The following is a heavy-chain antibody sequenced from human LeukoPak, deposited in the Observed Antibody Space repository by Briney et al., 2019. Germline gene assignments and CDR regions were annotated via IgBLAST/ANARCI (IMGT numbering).Heavy chain of an antibody. CDR1: GFTFSSYW. J-gene: IGHJ4*02. CDR2: ISSSSSYI. D-gene: IGHD6-6*01. Sequence: NPGGSLRLSCAASGFTFSSYWMHWVRQAPGKGLVWVSSISSSSSYIYYADSVKGRFTISRDNAKNSLYLQMNSLRAEDTAVYYCARDLIAARDYWGQGTLVTVSS. CDR3: ARDLIAARDY. V-gene: IGHV3-21*01.